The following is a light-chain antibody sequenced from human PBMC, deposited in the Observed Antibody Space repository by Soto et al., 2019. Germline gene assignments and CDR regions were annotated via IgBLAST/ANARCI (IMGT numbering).Light chain of an antibody. CDR1: QSVSSY. CDR3: QVRTNWSIA. J-gene: IGKJ5*01. Sequence: EFVLRHSQATLSLSPCESATLSFRASQSVSSYLAWYQQKPGQAPRLLIYDASNRATGIPARFSGTGSGTDFTLTINNLEPEDFAVYYCQVRTNWSIAFGRGTRLEIK. V-gene: IGKV3-11*01. CDR2: DAS.